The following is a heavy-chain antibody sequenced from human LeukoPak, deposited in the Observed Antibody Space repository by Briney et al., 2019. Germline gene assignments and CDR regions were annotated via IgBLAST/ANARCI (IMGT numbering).Heavy chain of an antibody. CDR2: INHSGST. Sequence: SETLSLTCAVYGGSFSGYYWSWIRQPPGKGLEWIGEINHSGSTNYNPSLKSRVTISVDTSKNQFSLKLSSVTAADTAVYYCARFGYSYGYVDYWGQGTLVTVSS. V-gene: IGHV4-34*01. CDR1: GGSFSGYY. J-gene: IGHJ4*02. CDR3: ARFGYSYGYVDY. D-gene: IGHD5-18*01.